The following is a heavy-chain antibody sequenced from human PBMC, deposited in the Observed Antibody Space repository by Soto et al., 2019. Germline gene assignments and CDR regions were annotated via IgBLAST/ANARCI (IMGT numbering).Heavy chain of an antibody. J-gene: IGHJ4*02. CDR1: SGSISSSNW. CDR2: IYHSGST. CDR3: ARYLAAAGQFDY. Sequence: SETLSLTCAVSSGSISSSNWWSWVRQPPGKGLEWIGEIYHSGSTNYNPSLKSRVTISVDKSKNQFSLKLSSVTAADTAVYYCARYLAAAGQFDYWGQGTLVTVSS. V-gene: IGHV4-4*02. D-gene: IGHD6-13*01.